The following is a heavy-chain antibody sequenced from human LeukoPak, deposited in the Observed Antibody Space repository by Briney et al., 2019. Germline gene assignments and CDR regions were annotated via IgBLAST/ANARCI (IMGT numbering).Heavy chain of an antibody. Sequence: ASVKVSCKASGYTFTSYGISWVRQAPGQGLEWMGWISAYNGNTNYAQKLQGRVTMTTDTSTSTACMELRSLRSDDTAVYYCARARGYYDSSGYCFDYWGQGTLVTVSS. CDR1: GYTFTSYG. V-gene: IGHV1-18*01. CDR2: ISAYNGNT. D-gene: IGHD3-22*01. J-gene: IGHJ4*02. CDR3: ARARGYYDSSGYCFDY.